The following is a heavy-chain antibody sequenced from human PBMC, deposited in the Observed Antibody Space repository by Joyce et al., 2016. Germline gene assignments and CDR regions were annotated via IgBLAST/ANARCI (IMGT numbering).Heavy chain of an antibody. Sequence: EVQLVESGGVVVQHGGSLRLACATSGFIFDDYAMYWVGQAPGKGLEWVTLISWDGVITHYAAAVKGRFTISRGNSNNSLYLQMNSLRRKDTALYYCAKGILYLDVWGQGTTVTVSS. J-gene: IGHJ6*02. D-gene: IGHD2-8*01. CDR1: GFIFDDYA. CDR2: ISWDGVIT. CDR3: AKGILYLDV. V-gene: IGHV3-43*01.